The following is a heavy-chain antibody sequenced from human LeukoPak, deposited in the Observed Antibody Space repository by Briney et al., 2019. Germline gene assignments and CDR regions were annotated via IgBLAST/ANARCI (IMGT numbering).Heavy chain of an antibody. Sequence: PSETLSLTCTVSGGSISTFYWTWIRQPAGKGLEWIGRINNSGSTNYNPSLRSRVSMSVDRSKNQFSVTLSSVTAADTAAYFCAREGGDPRWLDPWGQGTLVTVSS. CDR3: AREGGDPRWLDP. V-gene: IGHV4-4*07. CDR1: GGSISTFY. J-gene: IGHJ5*02. D-gene: IGHD6-25*01. CDR2: INNSGST.